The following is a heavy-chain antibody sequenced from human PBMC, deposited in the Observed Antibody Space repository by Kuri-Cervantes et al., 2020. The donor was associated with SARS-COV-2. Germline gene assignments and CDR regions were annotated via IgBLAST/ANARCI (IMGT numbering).Heavy chain of an antibody. J-gene: IGHJ4*02. CDR3: VRELVRYSVTYFGTYYFDY. CDR1: GASVSSGNYY. CDR2: NSHSGNT. D-gene: IGHD1-26*01. V-gene: IGHV4-61*01. Sequence: SETLSLTCTVSGASVSSGNYYWSWIRQPPGKGLEWIGYNSHSGNTNYNPSLKSRVSISVDMSRNQFSLKLRSVTAADTAVYYCVRELVRYSVTYFGTYYFDYWGQGILVTVSS.